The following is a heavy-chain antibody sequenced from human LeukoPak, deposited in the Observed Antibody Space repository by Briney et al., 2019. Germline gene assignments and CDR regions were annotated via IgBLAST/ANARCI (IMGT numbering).Heavy chain of an antibody. V-gene: IGHV3-21*01. CDR1: GFTFSRFT. CDR3: ARGEDGYNLIGDY. Sequence: PGRSLRLSCAASGFTFSRFTMNWVRQASGKGLEWVSSISSSSSYIYYADLVKGRFTISRDNAKKSLYLQMDSLRAEDTAVYYCARGEDGYNLIGDYWGQGTLVTVSS. D-gene: IGHD5-24*01. CDR2: ISSSSSYI. J-gene: IGHJ4*02.